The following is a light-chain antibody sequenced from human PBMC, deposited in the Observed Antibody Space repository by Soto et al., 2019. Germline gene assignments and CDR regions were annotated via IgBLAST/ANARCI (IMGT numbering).Light chain of an antibody. CDR2: DAS. CDR3: QQYNSYWT. J-gene: IGKJ1*01. Sequence: IKMTQSPSTLSASVGYRFTITCLASQSISSWLAWYQQKPGKAPKLLIYDASSLESGVPSRFSGSGSGTEFTLTISRLQTDDFATYYCQQYNSYWTFGQGTKVDIK. CDR1: QSISSW. V-gene: IGKV1-5*01.